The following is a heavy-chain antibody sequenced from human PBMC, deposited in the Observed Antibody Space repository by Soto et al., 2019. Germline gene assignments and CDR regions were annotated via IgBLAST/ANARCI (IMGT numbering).Heavy chain of an antibody. J-gene: IGHJ4*02. CDR2: INAGNGNT. D-gene: IGHD3-9*01. CDR3: ARQYYDILTGYYWPFDY. CDR1: GYTFTSYA. V-gene: IGHV1-3*01. Sequence: ASVKVSCKASGYTFTSYAMHWVRQAPGQRLEWMGWINAGNGNTKYSQKFQGRVTITRDTSASTAYMELSSLRSEDTAVYYCARQYYDILTGYYWPFDYWGQGTLVTVPS.